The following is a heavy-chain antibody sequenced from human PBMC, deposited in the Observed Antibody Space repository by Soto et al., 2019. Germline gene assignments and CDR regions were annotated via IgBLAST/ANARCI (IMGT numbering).Heavy chain of an antibody. V-gene: IGHV3-23*01. J-gene: IGHJ4*02. D-gene: IGHD2-21*01. CDR1: GFTFRNFV. Sequence: EVQLLEAGGGVVQPGGSLRLSCAASGFTFRNFVMSWVRQAPGKGLEWVSAIRATGGQTFYADSVKGRFTISRDNSKNMLYLQLNSVRDEDTALYFCAQDRGWGVVSPSHDSWGQGTLVTVSS. CDR3: AQDRGWGVVSPSHDS. CDR2: IRATGGQT.